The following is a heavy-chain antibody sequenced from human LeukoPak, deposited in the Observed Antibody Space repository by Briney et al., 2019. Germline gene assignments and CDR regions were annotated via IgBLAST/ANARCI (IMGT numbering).Heavy chain of an antibody. CDR2: ISYDGTNK. CDR3: ARGPDGYNSHFDY. V-gene: IGHV3-30*03. CDR1: GFTFSSYG. J-gene: IGHJ4*02. D-gene: IGHD5-24*01. Sequence: GGSLRLSCAASGFTFSSYGMHWVRQAPGKGLEWVAAISYDGTNKYYADSVKGRSTISRDNSKNTLYLQMNGLRVEDTAVYYCARGPDGYNSHFDYWGQGTLVTVSS.